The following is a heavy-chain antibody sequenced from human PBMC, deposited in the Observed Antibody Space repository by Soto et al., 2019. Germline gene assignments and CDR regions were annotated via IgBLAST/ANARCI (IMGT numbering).Heavy chain of an antibody. CDR1: GGSIYTYS. V-gene: IGHV4-4*07. Sequence: SETLSLTCTVSGGSIYTYSWTWIRQPAGKGLEWIGHIYSSGSANYNPSLKSRVSMSVDTSKNQFSLKLNSVTAADTAVYYCATIVGANDYWGQGTLVTAPQ. J-gene: IGHJ4*02. D-gene: IGHD1-26*01. CDR2: IYSSGSA. CDR3: ATIVGANDY.